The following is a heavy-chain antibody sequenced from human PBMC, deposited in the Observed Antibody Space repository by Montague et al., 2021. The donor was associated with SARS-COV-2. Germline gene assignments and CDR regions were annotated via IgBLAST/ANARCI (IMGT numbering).Heavy chain of an antibody. CDR2: IYYTGNT. J-gene: IGHJ3*01. CDR1: GGSITNNIDY. V-gene: IGHV4-39*02. CDR3: ARLKRYFDSSGSPSAFDF. D-gene: IGHD3-22*01. Sequence: SETLSLTCTVSGGSITNNIDYWAWIRQPPGKGLVWFGSIYYTGNTYYNPSLKSRVTISVVTSKNHFTLKLSSVTAAETAVYYCARLKRYFDSSGSPSAFDFWGQGTKVTVSS.